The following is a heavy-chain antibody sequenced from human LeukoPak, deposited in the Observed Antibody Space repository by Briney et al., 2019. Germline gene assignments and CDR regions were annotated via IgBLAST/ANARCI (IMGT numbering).Heavy chain of an antibody. D-gene: IGHD4-17*01. J-gene: IGHJ4*02. CDR2: IGSDSTHT. CDR1: GFTVSSNY. V-gene: IGHV3-53*01. Sequence: GGSLRLSCAASGFTVSSNYMSWVRQAPGKGLEWVSVIGSDSTHTHYADSVRGRFTISRDNSRKTLYLQMNSLRVEDTAVYYCATYEQTTVTTEFWGQGTLVSVSS. CDR3: ATYEQTTVTTEF.